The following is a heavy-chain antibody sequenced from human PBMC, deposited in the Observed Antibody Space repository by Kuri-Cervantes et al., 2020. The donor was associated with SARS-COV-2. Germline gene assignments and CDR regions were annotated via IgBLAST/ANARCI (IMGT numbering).Heavy chain of an antibody. CDR1: GGSISSYY. Sequence: SETLSLTCTVSGGSISSYYWSWIRQPPGKGLEWIGYIYYSGSTNYNPSLKSRVTISVDESKNQFSLKLSSVTAADTAVYYCARWLGYYDSSGPLDYWGQGTLVTVSS. CDR2: IYYSGST. D-gene: IGHD3-22*01. J-gene: IGHJ4*02. CDR3: ARWLGYYDSSGPLDY. V-gene: IGHV4-59*12.